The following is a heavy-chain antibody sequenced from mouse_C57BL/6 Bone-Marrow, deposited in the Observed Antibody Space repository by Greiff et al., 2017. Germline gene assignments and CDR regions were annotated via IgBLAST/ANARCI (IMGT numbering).Heavy chain of an antibody. D-gene: IGHD2-5*01. CDR2: IDPENGDT. CDR3: TRGGFGSKSSWFAY. CDR1: GFNIKDDY. J-gene: IGHJ3*01. V-gene: IGHV14-4*01. Sequence: VQLQQSGAELVRPGASVKLSCTASGFNIKDDYMHWVKQRPEQGLEWIGWIDPENGDTEYASKFQGKATITADTSSNTAYLQLSSLTSEDNAVYYCTRGGFGSKSSWFAYWGQGTLVTVSA.